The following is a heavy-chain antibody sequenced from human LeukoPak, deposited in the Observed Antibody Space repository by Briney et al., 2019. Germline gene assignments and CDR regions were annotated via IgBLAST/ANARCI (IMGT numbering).Heavy chain of an antibody. CDR2: IYTSGST. CDR3: ATMVQGVHTYFGS. J-gene: IGHJ4*02. CDR1: GGFIKNYY. V-gene: IGHV4-4*07. Sequence: SETLSLTCTVSGGFIKNYYWTCIRQPAGKGLEWIGRIYTSGSTNYNPSLKSRVTISVDTSKNQFSLKLSSVTAADTAVYYCATMVQGVHTYFGSWGQGNLVAVSS. D-gene: IGHD3-10*01.